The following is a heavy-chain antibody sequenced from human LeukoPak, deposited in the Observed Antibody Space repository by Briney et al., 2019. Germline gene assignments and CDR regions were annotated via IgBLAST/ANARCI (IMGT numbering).Heavy chain of an antibody. J-gene: IGHJ4*02. CDR3: AREVAAASTGGDY. Sequence: ASVKVSCKASGGTFSSYAISWVQQAPGQGLEWMGGIIPIFGTANYAQKFQGRVTITADESTSTAYMELSSLRSEDTAVYYCAREVAAASTGGDYWGQGTLVTVSS. D-gene: IGHD6-13*01. CDR1: GGTFSSYA. CDR2: IIPIFGTA. V-gene: IGHV1-69*13.